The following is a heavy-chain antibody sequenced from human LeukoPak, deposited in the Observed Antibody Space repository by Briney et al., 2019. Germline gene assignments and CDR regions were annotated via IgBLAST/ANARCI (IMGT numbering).Heavy chain of an antibody. CDR1: GFTFSSYA. J-gene: IGHJ3*02. CDR3: AKDHSGSSGAFDT. D-gene: IGHD1-26*01. Sequence: GGSLRLSCAASGFTFSSYAMSWVRQAPGKGLEWVSAISGSGGSTYYADSVKGRFTISRDNSKNSLYLQMNSLRAEDTALYYCAKDHSGSSGAFDTWGQGTMVTVSS. CDR2: ISGSGGST. V-gene: IGHV3-23*01.